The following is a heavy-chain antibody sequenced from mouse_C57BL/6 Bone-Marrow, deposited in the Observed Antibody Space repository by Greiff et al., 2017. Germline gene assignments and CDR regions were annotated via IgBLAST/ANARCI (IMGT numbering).Heavy chain of an antibody. D-gene: IGHD1-1*01. CDR1: GFNIKDDY. J-gene: IGHJ2*01. CDR3: TTHITTVVATEYFDD. V-gene: IGHV14-4*01. CDR2: IDPENGDT. Sequence: VQLQQSGAELVRPGASVKLSCTASGFNIKDDYMHWVKQRPEQGLEWIGWIDPENGDTEYASKFQGKATITADTSSNTAYLQLSSLTSEDTAVYCCTTHITTVVATEYFDDGGQGTTLTVSS.